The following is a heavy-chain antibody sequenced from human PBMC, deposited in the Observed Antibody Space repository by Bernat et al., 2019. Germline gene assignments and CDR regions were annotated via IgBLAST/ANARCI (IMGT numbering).Heavy chain of an antibody. CDR2: IYYSGSA. CDR3: AGRRDSSWFQYYFDY. J-gene: IGHJ4*02. CDR1: GGSISSSSYY. V-gene: IGHV4-39*01. Sequence: QLQLQESGPGLVKPSETLSLTCTVSGGSISSSSYYWGWIRQPPGKGLEWIGSIYYSGSAYYNPSLKSRVTISVDTSKTQFSLKLSLVTAADTAVYYCAGRRDSSWFQYYFDYWGQGTLVTVSS. D-gene: IGHD6-13*01.